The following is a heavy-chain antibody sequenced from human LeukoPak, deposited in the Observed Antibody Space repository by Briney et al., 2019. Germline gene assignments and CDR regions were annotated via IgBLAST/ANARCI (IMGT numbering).Heavy chain of an antibody. J-gene: IGHJ4*02. Sequence: GGSLRLSCAASGFTFSSYSMNWVRQAPGKGLEWVSSISSSSSYIYYADSVKGRFTISRDNAKNPLYLQMNSLRAEDTAVYYCARDLDYYDSSPAYWGQGTLVTVSS. CDR3: ARDLDYYDSSPAY. V-gene: IGHV3-21*01. CDR1: GFTFSSYS. CDR2: ISSSSSYI. D-gene: IGHD3-22*01.